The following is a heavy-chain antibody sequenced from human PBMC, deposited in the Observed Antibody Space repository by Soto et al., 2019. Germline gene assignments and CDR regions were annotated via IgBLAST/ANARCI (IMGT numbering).Heavy chain of an antibody. Sequence: VQLVESGGGVVQPGKSLRLSCAASGFTFSDFAMNWVRQAPGKRLEWLAIIAYDESHLDYSDSVKGRFTISRDNSHNTLYLQMNSLRADDTAVYFCVRELLPKAFRGVMFSWCQGTLVTVSS. CDR2: IAYDESHL. CDR3: VRELLPKAFRGVMFS. J-gene: IGHJ5*02. V-gene: IGHV3-30*04. CDR1: GFTFSDFA. D-gene: IGHD3-16*01.